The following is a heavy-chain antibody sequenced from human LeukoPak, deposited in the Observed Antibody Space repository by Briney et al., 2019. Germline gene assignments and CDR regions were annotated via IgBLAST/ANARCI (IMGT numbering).Heavy chain of an antibody. CDR2: IRNKAESYTT. V-gene: IGHV3-72*01. J-gene: IGHJ3*02. CDR1: GFTFSDHY. CDR3: ARGDRAVGDALDI. D-gene: IGHD6-13*01. Sequence: PGGSLRLSCAASGFTFSDHYMDWVRQAPGKGLEWFGRIRNKAESYTTEYAASVKGRFTISRDDSKNSLYQQMNSLKTEDTAVYYCARGDRAVGDALDIWGQGKMVTVSS.